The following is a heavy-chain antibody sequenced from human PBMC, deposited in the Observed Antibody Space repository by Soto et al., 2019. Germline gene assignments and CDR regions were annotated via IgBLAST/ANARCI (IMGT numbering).Heavy chain of an antibody. CDR3: AREDGVPDSSGYAFNT. Sequence: QVQLVQSGAEVKKPGASVQVSCKASGYTFTAYYIHWVRQAPGQGLEWMGWINPNSGDTTSAQKFQGRVTLTRDTSINTAYMELSRLRSDDTAVYHCAREDGVPDSSGYAFNTWGQVTMVTVSS. V-gene: IGHV1-2*02. CDR1: GYTFTAYY. CDR2: INPNSGDT. J-gene: IGHJ3*02. D-gene: IGHD3-22*01.